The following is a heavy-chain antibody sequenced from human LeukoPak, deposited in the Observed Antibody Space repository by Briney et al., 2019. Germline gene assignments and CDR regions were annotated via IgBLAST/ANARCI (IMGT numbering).Heavy chain of an antibody. CDR1: GGSFSGYY. V-gene: IGHV4-34*01. J-gene: IGHJ5*02. D-gene: IGHD6-13*01. CDR2: INHSGST. CDR3: ARASIAAAGNWFDP. Sequence: SATPSLTCAVYGGSFSGYYWSWIRQPPGKGLEWIGEINHSGSTNYNPSLKSRVTISVDTSKNQFSLKLSSVTAADTAVYYCARASIAAAGNWFDPWGQGTLVTVSS.